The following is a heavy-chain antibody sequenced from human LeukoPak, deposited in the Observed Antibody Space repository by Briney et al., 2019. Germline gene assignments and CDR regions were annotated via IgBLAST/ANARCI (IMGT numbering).Heavy chain of an antibody. CDR2: IYYSGST. D-gene: IGHD1-1*01. V-gene: IGHV4-59*01. J-gene: IGHJ6*02. Sequence: PSETLSLTCTVSGGSISSYYWSWIRQPPGKGLEWTGYIYYSGSTNYNPSLKSRVTISVDTSKNQFSLKLSSVTAADTAVYYCARDTTRYGMDVWGQGTTVTVSS. CDR3: ARDTTRYGMDV. CDR1: GGSISSYY.